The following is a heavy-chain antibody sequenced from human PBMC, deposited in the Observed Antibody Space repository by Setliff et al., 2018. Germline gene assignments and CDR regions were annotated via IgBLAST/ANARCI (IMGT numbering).Heavy chain of an antibody. V-gene: IGHV1-46*01. CDR2: INPGGGST. CDR3: ARGYYDSYARYYVVGNY. Sequence: ASVKVSCKASGYTFTNHYMHWVRQAPGQGLEWMGMINPGGGSTTYAQKFQGRVTMTRDTSTSTVYMELSSLRTEDTAVYYCARGYYDSYARYYVVGNYWGQGTPVTVSS. J-gene: IGHJ4*02. D-gene: IGHD3-22*01. CDR1: GYTFTNHY.